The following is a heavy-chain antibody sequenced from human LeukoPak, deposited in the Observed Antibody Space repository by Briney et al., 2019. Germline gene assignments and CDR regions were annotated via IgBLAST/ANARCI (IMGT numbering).Heavy chain of an antibody. Sequence: TSETLSLTCTVSGYSISSGYYWGWIRQPPGKGLEWIGSIYHSGRTFYNPSLKSRVTISVDTSKNQFSLKLTSVTAADTAVYYCTRSRDGDWGYYYYYMDVWGKGTTVTVSS. CDR1: GYSISSGYY. J-gene: IGHJ6*03. CDR2: IYHSGRT. D-gene: IGHD4-17*01. V-gene: IGHV4-38-2*02. CDR3: TRSRDGDWGYYYYYMDV.